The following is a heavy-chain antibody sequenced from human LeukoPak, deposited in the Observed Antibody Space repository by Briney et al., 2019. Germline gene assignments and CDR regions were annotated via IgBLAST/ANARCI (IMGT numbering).Heavy chain of an antibody. CDR1: GYTFTSYY. J-gene: IGHJ6*02. D-gene: IGHD6-13*01. V-gene: IGHV1-46*01. CDR3: AREPGRIAAAGNATYYYYGMDV. CDR2: INPSGGST. Sequence: ASVKVSCKASGYTFTSYYMHWVRQAPGQGLEWMGIINPSGGSTSYAQKFQGRVTMTRDTSTSTVYMELSSLRSEDTAVYYCAREPGRIAAAGNATYYYYGMDVWGQGTTVTVSS.